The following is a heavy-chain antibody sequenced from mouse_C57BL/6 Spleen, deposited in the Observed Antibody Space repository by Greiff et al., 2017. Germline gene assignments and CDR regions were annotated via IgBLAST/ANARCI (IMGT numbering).Heavy chain of an antibody. D-gene: IGHD1-1*01. Sequence: VQLQQSGAELVKPGASVKLSCTASGFNIKDYYMHWVKQRTEQGLEWIGRIEPEDGETKYAPKVSGKATLTADTNSTTAYLQLSSLTSEDTAVYYCARRSTTGSCDDWGEGTTLTVSS. CDR3: ARRSTTGSCDD. CDR2: IEPEDGET. J-gene: IGHJ2*01. CDR1: GFNIKDYY. V-gene: IGHV14-2*01.